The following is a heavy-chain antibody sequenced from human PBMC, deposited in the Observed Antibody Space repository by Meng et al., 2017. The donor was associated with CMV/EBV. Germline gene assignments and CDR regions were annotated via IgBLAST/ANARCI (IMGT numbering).Heavy chain of an antibody. D-gene: IGHD5-18*01. Sequence: ASGFTLSSYAMHWGRQDPGKGLEWVAVISYDGSNKYYADSVKGRFTISRDNSKNTLYLQMNSLRAEDTAVYYCASRVRGYSYGDFDYWGQGTLVTVSS. CDR3: ASRVRGYSYGDFDY. CDR1: GFTLSSYA. CDR2: ISYDGSNK. V-gene: IGHV3-30*04. J-gene: IGHJ4*02.